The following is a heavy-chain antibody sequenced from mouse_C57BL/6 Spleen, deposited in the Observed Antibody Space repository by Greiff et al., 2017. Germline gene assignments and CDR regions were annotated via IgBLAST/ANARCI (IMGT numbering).Heavy chain of an antibody. CDR3: ARDYYGSSYDP. J-gene: IGHJ3*02. V-gene: IGHV5-17*01. Sequence: EVHLVESGGGLVKPGGSLKLSCAASGFTFSDYGMHWVRQAPEKGLEWVAYISSGSSTIYYADTVKGRFTISRDNAKNTLFLQMTSLRSEDTAMYYCARDYYGSSYDPWGQGTLVTVSA. D-gene: IGHD1-1*01. CDR1: GFTFSDYG. CDR2: ISSGSSTI.